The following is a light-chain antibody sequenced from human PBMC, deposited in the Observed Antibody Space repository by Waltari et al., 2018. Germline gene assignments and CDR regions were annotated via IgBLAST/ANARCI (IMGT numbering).Light chain of an antibody. CDR2: AES. V-gene: IGKV1-8*01. CDR3: QQYYSYPIT. CDR1: QGVSSY. J-gene: IGKJ5*01. Sequence: AIRMTQSPSSLSASTGDRVTITCRASQGVSSYLSWYQQRPGKAPKLLIYAESTLPSGVPSRLSGSGSGTDFTLTISFLQSEDFATYYCQQYYSYPITFGQGTRLEIK.